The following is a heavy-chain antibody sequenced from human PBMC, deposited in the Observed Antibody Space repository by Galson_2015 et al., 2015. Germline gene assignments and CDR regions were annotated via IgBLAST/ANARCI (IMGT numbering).Heavy chain of an antibody. J-gene: IGHJ4*02. CDR2: ISSTTTYI. D-gene: IGHD3-3*01. V-gene: IGHV3-21*01. Sequence: SLRLSCAASEFTFCSYYMSWVRQAPGKGLEWVSSISSTTTYIYYADSVKGRFTISRDNAKNSLYLQMNSLGAEDTAVYYCARQILDYDFWSGYYPTNFDYWGQGTLVTVSS. CDR3: ARQILDYDFWSGYYPTNFDY. CDR1: EFTFCSYY.